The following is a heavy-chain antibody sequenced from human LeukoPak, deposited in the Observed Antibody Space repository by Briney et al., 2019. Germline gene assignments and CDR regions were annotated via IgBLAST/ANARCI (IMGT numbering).Heavy chain of an antibody. CDR3: AKVRPRVVSSTSTYYFDY. CDR2: ISGSGGST. D-gene: IGHD2-2*01. V-gene: IGHV3-23*01. Sequence: GGSLRLSCAASRFTFSSYAMSWVRQAPGKGLEWVSAISGSGGSTYYADSVKGRFTISRDNSKNTLYLQMNSLRAEDTAVYYCAKVRPRVVSSTSTYYFDYWGQGTLVTVSS. J-gene: IGHJ4*02. CDR1: RFTFSSYA.